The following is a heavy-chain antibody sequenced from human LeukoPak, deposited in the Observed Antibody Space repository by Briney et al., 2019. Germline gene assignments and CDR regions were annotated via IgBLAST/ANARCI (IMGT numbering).Heavy chain of an antibody. CDR3: AKAYCGGDCYWPYAFDI. CDR1: GFTVSSNY. CDR2: IYSGGST. J-gene: IGHJ3*02. V-gene: IGHV3-53*01. D-gene: IGHD2-21*02. Sequence: GGFLRLSFAASGFTVSSNYMSWVRQAPGKGLEWVSVIYSGGSTYYADSVKGRFTISRDNSKNTLYLQMNSLRAEDTAVYYCAKAYCGGDCYWPYAFDIWGQGTMVTVSS.